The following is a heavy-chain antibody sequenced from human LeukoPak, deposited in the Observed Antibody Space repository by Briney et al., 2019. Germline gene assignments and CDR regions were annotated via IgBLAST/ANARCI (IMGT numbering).Heavy chain of an antibody. CDR2: ISSSGSTI. CDR3: ARERQTATYYCSSTSCPPWFDP. Sequence: PGGSLRLSCAASGFTFSDYYMSWIRQAPGKGLEWVSYISSSGSTIYYADSVKGRFTISRDNAKNSLYLQMNSLRAEDTAVYYCARERQTATYYCSSTSCPPWFDPWGQGTLVTVSS. CDR1: GFTFSDYY. J-gene: IGHJ5*02. V-gene: IGHV3-11*01. D-gene: IGHD2-2*01.